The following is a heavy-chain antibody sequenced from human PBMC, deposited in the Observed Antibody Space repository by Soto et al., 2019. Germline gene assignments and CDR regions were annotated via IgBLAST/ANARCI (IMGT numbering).Heavy chain of an antibody. Sequence: ASVKVSCKASGYTFTSYGISWVRQAPGQGLEWMGWISAYNGNTNYAQKLQGRVTMTTDTSTSTAYMELRSLRSDDTAVYYCARGHYCSSSSCYGRGYWFDPWGQGTLVTVSS. CDR2: ISAYNGNT. V-gene: IGHV1-18*01. CDR1: GYTFTSYG. D-gene: IGHD2-2*01. CDR3: ARGHYCSSSSCYGRGYWFDP. J-gene: IGHJ5*02.